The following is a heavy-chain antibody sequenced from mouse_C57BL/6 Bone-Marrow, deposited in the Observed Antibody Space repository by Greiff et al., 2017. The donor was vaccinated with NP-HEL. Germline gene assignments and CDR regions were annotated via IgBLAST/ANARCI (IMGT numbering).Heavy chain of an antibody. J-gene: IGHJ2*01. CDR1: GYTFTSYW. V-gene: IGHV1-64*01. CDR2: IHPNSGST. D-gene: IGHD1-1*01. CDR3: ARMGFITTVGDY. Sequence: VQLQQPGAELVKPGASVKLSCKASGYTFTSYWMHWVKQRPGQGLEWIGMIHPNSGSTNYNEKFKSKATLTVDKSSSTAYMQLSSLTSEDSAVYYCARMGFITTVGDYWGQGTTLTVSS.